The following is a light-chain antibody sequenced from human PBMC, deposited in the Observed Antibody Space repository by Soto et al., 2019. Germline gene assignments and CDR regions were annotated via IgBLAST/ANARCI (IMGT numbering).Light chain of an antibody. CDR2: GAS. CDR1: QSVSSSY. CDR3: QQYGSSPLT. V-gene: IGKV3-20*01. Sequence: EIVLTQSPGTLSLSPGERATLSCRASQSVSSSYLAWYQQKPGQAPRLLIYGASSRATGIPDRFSGSGSGTDFTLTISRLEPEDFAVYYCQQYGSSPLTFGQGTKGEFK. J-gene: IGKJ1*01.